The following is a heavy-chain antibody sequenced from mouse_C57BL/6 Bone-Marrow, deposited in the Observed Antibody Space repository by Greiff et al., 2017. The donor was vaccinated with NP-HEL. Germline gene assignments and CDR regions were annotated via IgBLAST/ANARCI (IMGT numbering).Heavy chain of an antibody. CDR2: ISNGGGST. Sequence: EVQLVESGGGLVQPGGSLKLSCAASGFTFSDYYMYWVRQTPEKRLEWVAYISNGGGSTYYPDTVKGRFTISRDNAKNTLYLQMSRLKSEDTAMYYCARRGTTVVEGDYFDYWGQGTTLTVSS. D-gene: IGHD1-1*01. J-gene: IGHJ2*01. CDR1: GFTFSDYY. CDR3: ARRGTTVVEGDYFDY. V-gene: IGHV5-12*01.